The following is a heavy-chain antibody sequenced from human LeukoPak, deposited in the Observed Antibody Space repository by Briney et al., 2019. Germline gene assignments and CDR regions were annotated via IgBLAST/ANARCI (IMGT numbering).Heavy chain of an antibody. J-gene: IGHJ4*02. V-gene: IGHV4-59*01. CDR1: GGSISSYY. D-gene: IGHD3-22*01. CDR3: AKNYDSSGYTTFAY. Sequence: SETLSLTCTVSGGSISSYYWSWIRQPPGKGLEWIGYIYYSGSTNYNPSLKSRVTISQDTSKNQFSLKPSSVTAADTAVYYCAKNYDSSGYTTFAYWGRGTLVTVSS. CDR2: IYYSGST.